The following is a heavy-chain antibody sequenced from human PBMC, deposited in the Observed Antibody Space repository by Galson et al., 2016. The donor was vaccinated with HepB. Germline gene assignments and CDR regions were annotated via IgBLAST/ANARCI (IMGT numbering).Heavy chain of an antibody. CDR3: ARTLSMVQGVELRY. CDR2: MNPNSDNT. D-gene: IGHD3-10*01. J-gene: IGHJ4*02. V-gene: IGHV1-8*01. CDR1: GYTFTSYE. Sequence: SVKVSCKASGYTFTSYEINWVRQATGQGLEWMGWMNPNSDNTGYAQKFQGRVTMTRNTSISTAYMELSSLRSEDTAVYYCARTLSMVQGVELRYWGQGTLVTVSS.